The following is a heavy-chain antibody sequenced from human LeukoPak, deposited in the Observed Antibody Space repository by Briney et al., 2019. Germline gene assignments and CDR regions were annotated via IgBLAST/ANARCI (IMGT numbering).Heavy chain of an antibody. Sequence: GGSLRLSCAASGFSLSRYGMTWVRQAPGKGLEWVSTINDGGSSPYYADSVKGRFTISRDNSKNTVYLQMNSLRAEDTATYHCLNYYGSGSYGLYWGQGTLVTVSS. D-gene: IGHD3-10*01. V-gene: IGHV3-23*01. CDR1: GFSLSRYG. CDR2: INDGGSSP. J-gene: IGHJ4*02. CDR3: LNYYGSGSYGLY.